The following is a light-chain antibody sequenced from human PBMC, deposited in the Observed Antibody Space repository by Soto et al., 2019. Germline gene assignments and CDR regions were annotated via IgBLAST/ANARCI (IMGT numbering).Light chain of an antibody. CDR2: SDN. CDR3: GESDASLNAYV. V-gene: IGLV1-44*01. J-gene: IGLJ1*01. CDR1: SSNIGINT. Sequence: SFLTHPRSCCVTRGHRFTISCSGGSSNIGINTVNWYQQLPGTAPKVLIYSDNERPSGVNDRFSGSKSGTSASLALNGLQPGDEADHYRGESDASLNAYVFGNGKKVNVL.